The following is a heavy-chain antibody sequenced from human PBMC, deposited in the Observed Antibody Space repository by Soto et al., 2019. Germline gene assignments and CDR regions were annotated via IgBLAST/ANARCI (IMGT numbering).Heavy chain of an antibody. J-gene: IGHJ4*02. CDR3: AKDQRGYNNIPDY. D-gene: IGHD5-18*01. Sequence: GGSLRLSCAASGFTFSSYGMHWVRQAPGKGLEWVAVISCDGSNKYYADSVKGRFTISRDNSKNTLYLQMNSLRAEDTAVYYCAKDQRGYNNIPDYWGQGTLVTVSS. V-gene: IGHV3-30*18. CDR1: GFTFSSYG. CDR2: ISCDGSNK.